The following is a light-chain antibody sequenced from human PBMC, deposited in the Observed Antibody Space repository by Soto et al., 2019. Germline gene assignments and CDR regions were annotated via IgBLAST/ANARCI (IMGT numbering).Light chain of an antibody. CDR1: QSVSSY. J-gene: IGKJ4*01. CDR2: DVS. V-gene: IGKV3-20*01. Sequence: EIVLTQSPATLSLSPGERATLSCRASQSVSSYLAWYQQKPGQAPRLFIYDVSKRATGIPARFSGSGSGTDFTLTISRLEPEDFAVYYCQQYGSSPPLTFGGGTKVDIK. CDR3: QQYGSSPPLT.